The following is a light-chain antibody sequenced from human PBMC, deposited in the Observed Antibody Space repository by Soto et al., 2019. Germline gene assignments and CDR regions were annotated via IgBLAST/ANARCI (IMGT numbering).Light chain of an antibody. V-gene: IGLV8-61*01. CDR3: ALYMGRGVWV. Sequence: QTVVTQEPSFSVSPGATVTLTCGLSSGSVSTNSYPSWYQQTPGQPPRTLIYSTNTRSSGVPGRFSGFILGNRAALTITGAHKQDESHYYCALYMGRGVWVFGGGTKLTVL. CDR2: STN. J-gene: IGLJ3*02. CDR1: SGSVSTNSY.